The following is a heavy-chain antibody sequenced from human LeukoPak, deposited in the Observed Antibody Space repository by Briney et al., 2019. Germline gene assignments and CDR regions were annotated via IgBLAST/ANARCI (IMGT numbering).Heavy chain of an antibody. Sequence: ASVKVSCKASGYTFTGYYMHWVRQAPGQGLEWMGWINPNSGGTNYAQKFQGRVTMTRDTSNSTAYMELSRLRSDDTAVYYCARGQRCSSTSCYTVDYWGQGTLVTVSS. CDR2: INPNSGGT. CDR3: ARGQRCSSTSCYTVDY. J-gene: IGHJ4*02. V-gene: IGHV1-2*02. CDR1: GYTFTGYY. D-gene: IGHD2-2*02.